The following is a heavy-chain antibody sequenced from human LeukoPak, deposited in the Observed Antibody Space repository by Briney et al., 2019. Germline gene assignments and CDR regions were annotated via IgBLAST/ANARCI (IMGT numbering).Heavy chain of an antibody. V-gene: IGHV3-53*01. J-gene: IGHJ5*02. CDR3: ARGSMFGSADL. CDR2: IYPCGST. Sequence: GGSPRLSCGVSGVTVSSNYMIWVRQAPGKGLEWLSIIYPCGSTHYADSVKGRFSISRDNSKNTLYFQMINLRADDTAVYYCARGSMFGSADLWGQGTLVTVSS. D-gene: IGHD3-3*01. CDR1: GVTVSSNY.